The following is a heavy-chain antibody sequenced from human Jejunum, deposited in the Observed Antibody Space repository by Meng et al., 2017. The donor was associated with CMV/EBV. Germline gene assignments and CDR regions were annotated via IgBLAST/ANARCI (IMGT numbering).Heavy chain of an antibody. CDR1: FSRLA. D-gene: IGHD4-11*01. V-gene: IGHV3-23*01. Sequence: FSRLALASVRQLPGLRPVWAAAISGPGLPTHYADFVKGRFTISRANSNNTLFLQINGLRVDDTAVYYCARAVGYTVTGHFDYWGQGSVVTVSS. J-gene: IGHJ4*02. CDR3: ARAVGYTVTGHFDY. CDR2: ISGPGLPT.